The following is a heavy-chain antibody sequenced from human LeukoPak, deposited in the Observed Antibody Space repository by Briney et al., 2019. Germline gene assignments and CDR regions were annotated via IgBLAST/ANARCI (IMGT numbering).Heavy chain of an antibody. Sequence: SETLSLTXTVSGGSISSSSYYWGWIRQPPGKGLEWIGSIYYSGSTYYNPSLKSRVTISVDTSKNQFSLKLSCVTAADTAVYYCARPRVNCSGGSCFYYFDYWGQGTLVTVSS. V-gene: IGHV4-39*01. CDR1: GGSISSSSYY. CDR2: IYYSGST. D-gene: IGHD2-15*01. CDR3: ARPRVNCSGGSCFYYFDY. J-gene: IGHJ4*02.